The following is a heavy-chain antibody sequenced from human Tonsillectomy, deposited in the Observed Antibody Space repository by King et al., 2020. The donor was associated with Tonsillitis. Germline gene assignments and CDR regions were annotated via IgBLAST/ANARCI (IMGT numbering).Heavy chain of an antibody. D-gene: IGHD6-13*01. V-gene: IGHV4-59*01. Sequence: VQLQESGPGLVKPSETLSLTCTVSGGSISSYYWNWLRQPPGKQLEWIGYIHYSGTTTYNPSLKSRVTISVDTSKSQFSLKLNSVTAADTAVYYCAGNEASTWSLGLHWGQGTLVTVSS. CDR2: IHYSGTT. J-gene: IGHJ4*02. CDR1: GGSISSYY. CDR3: AGNEASTWSLGLH.